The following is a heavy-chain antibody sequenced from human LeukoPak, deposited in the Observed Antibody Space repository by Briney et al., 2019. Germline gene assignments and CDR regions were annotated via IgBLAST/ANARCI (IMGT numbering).Heavy chain of an antibody. J-gene: IGHJ5*02. CDR1: GGSISSGGYY. Sequence: SETLSLTCTVSGGSISSGGYYWSWIRQHPGKGLEWIGYIYYSGSTYYNPSLKSRVTISVDTSKNQFSLKLSFVTAADTAVYYCARDRLDCSSTSCQRWFDPWGQGTLVTVSS. V-gene: IGHV4-31*03. CDR2: IYYSGST. CDR3: ARDRLDCSSTSCQRWFDP. D-gene: IGHD2-2*01.